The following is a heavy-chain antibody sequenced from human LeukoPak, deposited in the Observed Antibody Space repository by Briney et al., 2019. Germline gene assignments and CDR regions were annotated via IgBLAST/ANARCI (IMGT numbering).Heavy chain of an antibody. V-gene: IGHV3-64*01. CDR1: GFTFSSYA. D-gene: IGHD5-12*01. Sequence: GGSLRLSCAASGFTFSSYAMHWVRQAPGKGLEYVSAFSSNGGSTYYANSVKGRFTISRDNSKNTLYLKMGSLRAEDMAVYYCARDGATTNYYYYGMDVWGQGTTVTVSS. J-gene: IGHJ6*02. CDR2: FSSNGGST. CDR3: ARDGATTNYYYYGMDV.